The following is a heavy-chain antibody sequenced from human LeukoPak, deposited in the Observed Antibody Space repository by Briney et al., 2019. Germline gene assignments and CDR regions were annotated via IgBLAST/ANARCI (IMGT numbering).Heavy chain of an antibody. CDR1: GGSISSYY. CDR3: ARAGHSGYDPSWFDP. CDR2: IYYSGST. J-gene: IGHJ5*02. V-gene: IGHV4-59*08. D-gene: IGHD5-12*01. Sequence: ASETLSLTCTVSGGSISSYYWSWIRQPPGKGLEWIGYIYYSGSTNYNRSLKSRVTISVDTSKNQFSLKLSSVTAADTAVYYCARAGHSGYDPSWFDPWGQGTLVTVSS.